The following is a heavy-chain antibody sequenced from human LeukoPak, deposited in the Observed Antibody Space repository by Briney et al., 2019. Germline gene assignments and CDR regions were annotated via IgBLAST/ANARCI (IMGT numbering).Heavy chain of an antibody. V-gene: IGHV3-33*01. CDR1: GISFRSYG. CDR3: ASLRRLAHNVIYFDY. Sequence: GGSLRLSCAASGISFRSYGMHWVRQAPGKGLEWVTFIWYDASNKYYAESVKGRFTISRDNSKNTLYLQMNSLRAEDTAVYYCASLRRLAHNVIYFDYWGQGTLVTVSS. J-gene: IGHJ4*02. CDR2: IWYDASNK. D-gene: IGHD3-10*01.